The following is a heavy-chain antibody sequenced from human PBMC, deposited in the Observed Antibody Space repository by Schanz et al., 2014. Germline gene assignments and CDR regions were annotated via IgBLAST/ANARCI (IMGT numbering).Heavy chain of an antibody. D-gene: IGHD1-1*01. CDR2: IASGGSHT. CDR1: GFTFSIYS. V-gene: IGHV3-21*04. CDR3: ARDRWDWNNAFDI. Sequence: EVQLVESGGGLVQPGGSLRLSCAASGFTFSIYSMNWVRQAPGKGLEWVSTIASGGSHTFYADSVTGRFTISGDNSKNTLYLQMNSLRAEDTAVYYCARDRWDWNNAFDIWGQGTMVTVSS. J-gene: IGHJ3*02.